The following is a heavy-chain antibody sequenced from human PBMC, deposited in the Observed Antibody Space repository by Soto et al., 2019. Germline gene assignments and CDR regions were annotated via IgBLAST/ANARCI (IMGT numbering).Heavy chain of an antibody. J-gene: IGHJ5*02. Sequence: QVQLQESGPRLVKPSQTLSLSCAVSGGSIISASYSWNWIRQSPGRGLEWIGHIYSSGSTYYNPSLTSRVSISVDTSNNQFSLKLTSVTAADTAVYFCAREDAARIERWFDAWGQGILVTVSS. V-gene: IGHV4-31*11. D-gene: IGHD6-6*01. CDR3: AREDAARIERWFDA. CDR2: IYSSGST. CDR1: GGSIISASYS.